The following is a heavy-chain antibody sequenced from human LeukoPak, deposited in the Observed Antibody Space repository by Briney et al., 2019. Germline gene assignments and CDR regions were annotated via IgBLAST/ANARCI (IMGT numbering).Heavy chain of an antibody. V-gene: IGHV4-59*08. J-gene: IGHJ4*02. CDR1: GGSISSYY. CDR3: ARRYCSDGSCYSSLDF. CDR2: IYSSGST. Sequence: SETLSLTCTVSGGSISSYYWSWIRQPPGKGLEWIGYIYSSGSTTYNPSLKSRVTISVDTSKNQFSLKLSSVAAADTAVYYCARRYCSDGSCYSSLDFWGQGTLVTVSS. D-gene: IGHD2-15*01.